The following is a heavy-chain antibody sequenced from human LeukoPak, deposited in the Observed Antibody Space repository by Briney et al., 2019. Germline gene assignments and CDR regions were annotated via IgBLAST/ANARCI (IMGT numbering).Heavy chain of an antibody. CDR2: IYHSGST. CDR3: ARDLGGGDGYNFDY. D-gene: IGHD5-24*01. Sequence: PSETLSLTCTVSGYSISSGYYWGWIRQPPGKGLEWIGSIYHSGSTYYNPSLKSRVTISVDTSKNQFSLKLSSVTAADTAVYYCARDLGGGDGYNFDYWGQGTLVTVSS. V-gene: IGHV4-38-2*02. CDR1: GYSISSGYY. J-gene: IGHJ4*02.